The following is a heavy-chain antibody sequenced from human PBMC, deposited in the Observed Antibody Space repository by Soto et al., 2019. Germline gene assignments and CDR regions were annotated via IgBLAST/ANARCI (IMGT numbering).Heavy chain of an antibody. V-gene: IGHV1-2*04. CDR2: INPNSGGT. CDR1: GYTFTGYY. D-gene: IGHD3-9*01. Sequence: ASVKVSCKASGYTFTGYYMHWVRQAPGQGLEWMGWINPNSGGTNYAQKFQGWVTMTRDNAKNSLYLQMNSLRAEDTAVYYCARDVADILTGVDTEKYYYYYYMDVWGKGTTVTVS. CDR3: ARDVADILTGVDTEKYYYYYYMDV. J-gene: IGHJ6*03.